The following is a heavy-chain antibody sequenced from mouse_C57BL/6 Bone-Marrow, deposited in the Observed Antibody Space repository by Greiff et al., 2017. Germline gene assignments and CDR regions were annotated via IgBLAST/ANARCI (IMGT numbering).Heavy chain of an antibody. J-gene: IGHJ3*01. CDR3: ARRGYYYGSFAY. CDR2: LDPEDGEP. D-gene: IGHD1-1*01. CDR1: GFNIKDYY. V-gene: IGHV14-2*01. Sequence: VQLQQSGAELVKPGASVKLSCTASGFNIKDYYMHWVKQRTEPGLEWIGRLDPEDGEPKYAPKFHGQATITADTSSNTAYLQLSSLTSEDTAVYYWARRGYYYGSFAYWGQGTLVTVSA.